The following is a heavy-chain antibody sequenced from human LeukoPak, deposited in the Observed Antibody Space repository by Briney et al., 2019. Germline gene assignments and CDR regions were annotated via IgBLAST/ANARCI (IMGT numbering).Heavy chain of an antibody. J-gene: IGHJ6*03. Sequence: GGSLRLSCAASGFTFSSYAMSWVRQAPGKGLEWVSAISGSGGSTYYADSVKGRFTISRDNSRNTLYLQMNSLRAEDTAVYYCAKDSRQQLADYYYYYMDVWGKGTTVTVSS. CDR1: GFTFSSYA. CDR2: ISGSGGST. CDR3: AKDSRQQLADYYYYYMDV. V-gene: IGHV3-23*01. D-gene: IGHD6-13*01.